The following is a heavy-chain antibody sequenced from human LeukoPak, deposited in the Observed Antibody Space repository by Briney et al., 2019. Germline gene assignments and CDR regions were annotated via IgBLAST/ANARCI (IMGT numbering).Heavy chain of an antibody. CDR2: TNPNSGNT. Sequence: ASVKVSCKASGYTFTSYDINWVRQATGQGLEWMGWTNPNSGNTGYAQKFQGRVTITRNTSISTAYMELSSLRSEDTAVYYCARGGYYDFWSGYYPPENWFDPWGQGTLVTVSS. J-gene: IGHJ5*02. CDR3: ARGGYYDFWSGYYPPENWFDP. CDR1: GYTFTSYD. D-gene: IGHD3-3*01. V-gene: IGHV1-8*03.